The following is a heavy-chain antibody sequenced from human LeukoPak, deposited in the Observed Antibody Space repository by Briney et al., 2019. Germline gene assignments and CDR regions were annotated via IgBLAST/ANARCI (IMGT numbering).Heavy chain of an antibody. V-gene: IGHV1-46*01. CDR3: APIAVAGTDPYNWFDP. CDR1: GYTFTSYY. D-gene: IGHD6-19*01. CDR2: INPSGGST. Sequence: ASVKVSCKASGYTFTSYYMHWVRQAPGQGLEWMGIINPSGGSTSYAQKFQGRVTMTRDTSTSTVYMELSSLRSEDTAVYYCAPIAVAGTDPYNWFDPWGQGTLVTVSS. J-gene: IGHJ5*02.